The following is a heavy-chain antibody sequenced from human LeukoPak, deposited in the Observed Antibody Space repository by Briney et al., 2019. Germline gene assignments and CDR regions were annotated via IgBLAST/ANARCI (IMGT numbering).Heavy chain of an antibody. D-gene: IGHD2-2*01. V-gene: IGHV3-21*01. CDR3: ASQPFTSR. CDR1: GFTFSSYS. CDR2: ISTSGSYI. J-gene: IGHJ4*02. Sequence: GGSLRLSCAASGFTFSSYSMNWVRQAPGKGLEWVSSISTSGSYIYYADSVKGRFTISRDNAKNSLYLQMNSLRAEDTAVYYCASQPFTSRWGQGTLVTVSS.